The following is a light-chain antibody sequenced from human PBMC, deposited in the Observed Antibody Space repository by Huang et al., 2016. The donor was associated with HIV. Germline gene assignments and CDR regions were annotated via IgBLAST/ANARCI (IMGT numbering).Light chain of an antibody. CDR3: QQFDNLPYT. J-gene: IGKJ2*01. CDR1: QDISTY. Sequence: DIQMTQSPSALSASVGDRVTITCQASQDISTYLNWYQQQPGKAPKLLIAAAANLETGVPSRFSGSGSGTDFTFTISSLHPEDIATYYCQQFDNLPYTFGQGTNLEI. CDR2: AAA. V-gene: IGKV1-33*01.